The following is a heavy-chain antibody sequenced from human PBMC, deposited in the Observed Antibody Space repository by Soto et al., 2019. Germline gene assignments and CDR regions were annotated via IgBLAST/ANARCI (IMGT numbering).Heavy chain of an antibody. CDR2: ISSSSSYI. CDR1: GFTFSSYS. D-gene: IGHD5-12*01. J-gene: IGHJ6*02. V-gene: IGHV3-21*01. Sequence: PGWSLRLSCAASGFTFSSYSMNWVRQATGKGLEWVSSISSSSSYIYYADSVKGRFTISRDNAKNSLYLQMNSLRAEDTAVYYCATERGIVATMRYYGMDVWGQGTTVTVSS. CDR3: ATERGIVATMRYYGMDV.